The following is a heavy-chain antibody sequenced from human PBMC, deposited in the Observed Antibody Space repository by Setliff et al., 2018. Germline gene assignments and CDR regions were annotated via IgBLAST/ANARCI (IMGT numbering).Heavy chain of an antibody. Sequence: PGESLKISCKGSGYSFTKYWIGWVRQMPGKGLEWMGIIYPGDSDTRYSPSFQGQVTISADKSISTAYLQWSSLKASDTAMYYCARQFTYYDFWTPATGYYYMDVWGKGTTVTVSS. V-gene: IGHV5-51*01. CDR3: ARQFTYYDFWTPATGYYYMDV. CDR1: GYSFTKYW. D-gene: IGHD3-3*01. J-gene: IGHJ6*03. CDR2: IYPGDSDT.